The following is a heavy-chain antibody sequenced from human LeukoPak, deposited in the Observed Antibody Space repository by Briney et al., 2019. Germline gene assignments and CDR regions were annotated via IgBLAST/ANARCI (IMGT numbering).Heavy chain of an antibody. CDR1: GLTFSTSS. D-gene: IGHD2-15*01. CDR3: ARGYCSGGSCYSDY. Sequence: GGSLRLSCAASGLTFSTSSMHWVRQAPGNSLEWVSYISRSSSTIYYADSVKGRFTISRDNDKNSLYLQMNSLRDEDTAVYYCARGYCSGGSCYSDYWGQGTLVTVSS. V-gene: IGHV3-48*02. CDR2: ISRSSSTI. J-gene: IGHJ4*02.